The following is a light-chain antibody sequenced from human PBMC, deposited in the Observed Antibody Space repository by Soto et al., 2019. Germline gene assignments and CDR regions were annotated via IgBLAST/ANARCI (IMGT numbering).Light chain of an antibody. CDR3: QQYGSSPSLT. Sequence: EIVLTQSPGTLSLSPGERATLSCRASQSVSSSYLAWYQQKPGQAPRLLIYGASSRATGIPDRFSGRGSGTDFTLTISRLEPEDFAVYYCQQYGSSPSLTFGQGTKVEIK. J-gene: IGKJ1*01. CDR1: QSVSSSY. V-gene: IGKV3-20*01. CDR2: GAS.